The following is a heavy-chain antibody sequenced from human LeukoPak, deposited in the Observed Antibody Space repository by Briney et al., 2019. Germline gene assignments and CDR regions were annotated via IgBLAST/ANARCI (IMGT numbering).Heavy chain of an antibody. V-gene: IGHV1-2*06. D-gene: IGHD3-16*02. J-gene: IGHJ4*02. Sequence: ASVKVSCKASGYTFTGYYMHWVRQAPGQGLEWMGRINPNSGGTNYAQQFQGRVTMTRDTSISTAYMELSRLRSDDTAVYYCATQFKNYDYVWGSYRYYDYWGQGTLVTVSS. CDR1: GYTFTGYY. CDR3: ATQFKNYDYVWGSYRYYDY. CDR2: INPNSGGT.